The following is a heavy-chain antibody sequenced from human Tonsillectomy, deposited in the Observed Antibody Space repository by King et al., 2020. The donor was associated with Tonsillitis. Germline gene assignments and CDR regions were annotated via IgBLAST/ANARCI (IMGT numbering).Heavy chain of an antibody. Sequence: VQLVESGGGLVQPGGSLRLSCAASGFTFSSYAMSWVRQAPGKGLEWVSVIYSGGSSTYYADSVKGRFTISRDNSKNTLYLQMNSLRAEDTAVYYCAKVYGIAVAGTSFGCCXYWGXXTLVTVS. J-gene: IGHJ4*02. CDR2: IYSGGSST. CDR1: GFTFSSYA. V-gene: IGHV3-23*03. CDR3: AKVYGIAVAGTSFGCCXY. D-gene: IGHD6-19*01.